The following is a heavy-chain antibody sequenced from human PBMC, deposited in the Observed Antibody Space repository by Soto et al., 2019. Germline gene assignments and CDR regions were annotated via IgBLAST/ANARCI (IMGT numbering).Heavy chain of an antibody. D-gene: IGHD6-6*01. CDR2: IYYSGST. CDR3: ARWYGSSSSALDY. Sequence: QVQLQESGPGLVKPSETLSLTCTVSGDSVTSGSYYWSWIRQPPGKGLEWIGYIYYSGSTNYNPSLQSRVTMSVDTSKNQFSLNLSSVTAADTAVYYCARWYGSSSSALDYWGQGTLVTVSS. V-gene: IGHV4-61*01. CDR1: GDSVTSGSYY. J-gene: IGHJ4*02.